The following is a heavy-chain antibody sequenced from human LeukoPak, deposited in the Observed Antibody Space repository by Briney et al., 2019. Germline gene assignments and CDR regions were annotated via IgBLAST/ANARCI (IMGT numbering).Heavy chain of an antibody. CDR2: IYITGST. Sequence: SETLSLTCTVSGGSITSYYWSWIRQSAGKGLEWIGRIYITGSTTYNPSLKSRVTMSLDTSKNQFSLKLSSVTAADTAVYYCARDQGDYYDSSGSFDYWGQGTLVTVSS. CDR3: ARDQGDYYDSSGSFDY. CDR1: GGSITSYY. J-gene: IGHJ4*02. D-gene: IGHD3-22*01. V-gene: IGHV4-4*07.